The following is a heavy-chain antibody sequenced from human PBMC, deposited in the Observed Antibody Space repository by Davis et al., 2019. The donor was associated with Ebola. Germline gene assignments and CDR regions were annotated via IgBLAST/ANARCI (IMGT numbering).Heavy chain of an antibody. V-gene: IGHV4-59*01. CDR3: ARMPRRDGYKFFDY. CDR2: IYYSGST. CDR1: GGSISSYY. J-gene: IGHJ4*02. D-gene: IGHD5-24*01. Sequence: PSETLSLTCTVSGGSISSYYWSWIRQPPGKGLEWIGYIYYSGSTNYNPSLKSRVTISVDTSKNQFSLKLSSVTAADTAVYYCARMPRRDGYKFFDYWGQGTLVTVSS.